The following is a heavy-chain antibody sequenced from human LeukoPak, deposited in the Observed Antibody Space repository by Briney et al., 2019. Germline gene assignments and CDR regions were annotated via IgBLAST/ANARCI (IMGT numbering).Heavy chain of an antibody. CDR1: GNTFTSYD. CDR3: AREFRHQPY. D-gene: IGHD2-2*01. V-gene: IGHV1-8*01. CDR2: MNPSNGKT. Sequence: ASVTVSCKASGNTFTSYDVNWVRQATGQGLEWMGYMNPSNGKTGYAENFQGRLTMTWETSISTAYMELSSLRSDDTAVYYCAREFRHQPYWGQGTLVTVSS. J-gene: IGHJ4*02.